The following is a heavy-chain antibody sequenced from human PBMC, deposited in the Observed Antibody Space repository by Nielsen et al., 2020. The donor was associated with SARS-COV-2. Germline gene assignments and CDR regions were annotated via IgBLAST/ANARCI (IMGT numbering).Heavy chain of an antibody. J-gene: IGHJ6*02. CDR2: ISSSSSYT. V-gene: IGHV3-11*05. CDR3: ARATQYYYGMDV. CDR1: GFTFSDYY. Sequence: GESLKISCAASGFTFSDYYMSWIRQAPGKGLEWVSYISSSSSYTNYADSVKGRFTISRDNAKNSLYLQMKSLRAEDTAVYYCARATQYYYGMDVWGQGTTVTVSS.